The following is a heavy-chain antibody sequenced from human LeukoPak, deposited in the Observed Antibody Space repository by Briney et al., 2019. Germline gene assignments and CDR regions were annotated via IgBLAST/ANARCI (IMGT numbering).Heavy chain of an antibody. J-gene: IGHJ4*02. CDR2: IYYGENT. CDR3: ARAAVTTDLDY. D-gene: IGHD4-17*01. V-gene: IGHV4-39*01. CDR1: GASISASKFY. Sequence: SETLSLTCNVSGASISASKFYWGWVRQPPGKGLEWIGHIYYGENTYYNSSLKSRVTISVDTSKNQFSLKLSSMTAADTAVYYCARAAVTTDLDYWGQGTLVTVSS.